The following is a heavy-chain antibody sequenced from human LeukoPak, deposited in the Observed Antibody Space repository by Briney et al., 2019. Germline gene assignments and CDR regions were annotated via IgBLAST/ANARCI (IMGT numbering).Heavy chain of an antibody. CDR1: GYSISSSYY. CDR2: IYHSGST. J-gene: IGHJ4*02. CDR3: VRRYDFWSGYAY. Sequence: SETLSLTCTVSGYSISSSYYWGWIRQPPGKGLEWIGSIYHSGSTYYNPSLKSRVSISVDTSKNQFSLKLSSVTAADTAVYYCVRRYDFWSGYAYWGQGTLVTVSS. D-gene: IGHD3-3*01. V-gene: IGHV4-38-2*02.